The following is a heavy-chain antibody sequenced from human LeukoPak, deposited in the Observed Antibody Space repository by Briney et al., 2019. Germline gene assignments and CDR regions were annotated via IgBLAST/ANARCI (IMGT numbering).Heavy chain of an antibody. V-gene: IGHV3-30*18. J-gene: IGHJ4*02. CDR3: AKDLYLTGYSFDY. Sequence: GGSLRLSCAASGFTFRTSGLYWVPHAPEEGLEWGAVISYDGSNKYYADSVKGRFTISRDNSKSTLYLQMNSLRAEDTAVYYCAKDLYLTGYSFDYWGQGTLVTVSS. CDR1: GFTFRTSG. D-gene: IGHD3-9*01. CDR2: ISYDGSNK.